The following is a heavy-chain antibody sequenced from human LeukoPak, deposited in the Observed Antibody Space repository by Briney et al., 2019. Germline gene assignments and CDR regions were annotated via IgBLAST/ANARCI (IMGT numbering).Heavy chain of an antibody. J-gene: IGHJ3*02. CDR1: GGSISSYY. CDR2: IYYSGST. CDR3: ARRHYDSSGYTDAFDI. V-gene: IGHV4-59*08. Sequence: SETLSLTCTVSGGSISSYYWSWIRQPPGKGLEWIGYIYYSGSTNYNPSLKSRVTISVDTSKNQFSLKLSSVTAADTAVYYCARRHYDSSGYTDAFDIWGQGTMVTVSS. D-gene: IGHD3-22*01.